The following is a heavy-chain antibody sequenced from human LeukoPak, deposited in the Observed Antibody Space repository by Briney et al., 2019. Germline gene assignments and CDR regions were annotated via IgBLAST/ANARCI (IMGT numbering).Heavy chain of an antibody. CDR2: INPSSGST. J-gene: IGHJ4*02. V-gene: IGHV1-46*01. CDR1: GYTFTNYY. CDR3: ARENSGGWYYFDY. Sequence: ASVKVSCEASGYTFTNYYMHWVRQAPGQGLEWMGIINPSSGSTTYAQQFQGRVTMTRDTSTSTVVMELSSLRSEDTAAFLCARENSGGWYYFDYWGQGTLVTVSS. D-gene: IGHD2-15*01.